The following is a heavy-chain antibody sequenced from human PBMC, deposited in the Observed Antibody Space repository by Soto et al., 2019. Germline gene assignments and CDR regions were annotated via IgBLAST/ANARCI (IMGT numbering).Heavy chain of an antibody. CDR2: IYTSGAT. J-gene: IGHJ4*02. CDR1: GSSLSNFY. D-gene: IGHD3-10*01. Sequence: PSETLSLTCSVSGSSLSNFYWSWIRQPAGKGLEWIGRIYTSGATSYNPSLKSRVRMSVDTSQSQMSLSLTSVTAADTAVYYCARGGIQLSYAFDYWGQGILVTVSS. V-gene: IGHV4-4*07. CDR3: ARGGIQLSYAFDY.